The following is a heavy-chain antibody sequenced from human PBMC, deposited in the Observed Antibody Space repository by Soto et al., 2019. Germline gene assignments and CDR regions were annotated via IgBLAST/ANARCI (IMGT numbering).Heavy chain of an antibody. CDR3: ARGLDFYGSGSPDLNGY. Sequence: SETLSLTCTVSGGSVSGASYYWSWIRQPPGKGLEWIGSINHSGATNYNPSLKTRATISVDTSKKQFSLKLRSVTSADTAVYFCARGLDFYGSGSPDLNGYWGQGTLVTVSS. D-gene: IGHD3-10*01. CDR2: INHSGAT. J-gene: IGHJ4*02. V-gene: IGHV4-61*01. CDR1: GGSVSGASYY.